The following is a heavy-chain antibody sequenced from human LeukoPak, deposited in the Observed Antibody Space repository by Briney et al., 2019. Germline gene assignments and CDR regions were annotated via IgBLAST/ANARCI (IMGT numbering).Heavy chain of an antibody. D-gene: IGHD3-10*01. Sequence: PEESLRLSCAASGFTFSSYSMNWVRQAPGKGLELGSYISSASNTIYYADSVKGRFTISRDNAKNSLYLQMNSLRAEDTAMYYCARDGWFGDYNWFDPWGQGTLVTVSS. J-gene: IGHJ5*02. V-gene: IGHV3-48*01. CDR2: ISSASNTI. CDR3: ARDGWFGDYNWFDP. CDR1: GFTFSSYS.